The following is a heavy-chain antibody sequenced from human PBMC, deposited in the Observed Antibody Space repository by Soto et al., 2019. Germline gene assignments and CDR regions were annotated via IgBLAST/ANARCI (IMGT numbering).Heavy chain of an antibody. CDR1: GFTFASSA. J-gene: IGHJ4*02. CDR2: IVVGSGNT. D-gene: IGHD6-13*01. V-gene: IGHV1-58*01. Sequence: GASVKVSCKASGFTFASSAGQWVRQARGQRLEWIGWIVVGSGNTNYAQKFQERVTITRDMSTSTAYMELSSLRSEDTAVYYCAADPLPGIAAAGTPSLDYWGQGTLLTVSS. CDR3: AADPLPGIAAAGTPSLDY.